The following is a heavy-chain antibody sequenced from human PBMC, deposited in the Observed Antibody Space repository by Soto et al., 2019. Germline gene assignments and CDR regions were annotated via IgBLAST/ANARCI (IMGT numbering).Heavy chain of an antibody. CDR1: GGSFSGYY. J-gene: IGHJ4*02. CDR2: INHSGST. V-gene: IGHV4-34*01. Sequence: QVQLQQWGAGLLKPSETLSHTCAVYGGSFSGYYWSWIRQPPGKGLEWIGEINHSGSTNYNPSLKSRVTISVDTSKNQFSLKLSSVTAADTAVYYCARGGNSGYVWWGQGTLVTVSS. D-gene: IGHD5-12*01. CDR3: ARGGNSGYVW.